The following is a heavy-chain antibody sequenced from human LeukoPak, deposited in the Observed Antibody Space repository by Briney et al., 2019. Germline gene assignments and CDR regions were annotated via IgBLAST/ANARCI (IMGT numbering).Heavy chain of an antibody. CDR1: GGPISSYY. Sequence: SETLSLTCTVSGGPISSYYWSWIRQPPGKGLEWVGYIYYSGSTNYNPSLKSRVTISVDTSKNQFSLKLSSVTAADTAVYYCARDPRGDTAFDIWGQGTMVTVSS. CDR3: ARDPRGDTAFDI. J-gene: IGHJ3*02. CDR2: IYYSGST. V-gene: IGHV4-59*01. D-gene: IGHD3-16*01.